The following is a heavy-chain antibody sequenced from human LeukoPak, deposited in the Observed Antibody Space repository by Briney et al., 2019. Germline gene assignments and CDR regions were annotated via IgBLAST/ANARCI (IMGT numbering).Heavy chain of an antibody. D-gene: IGHD3-22*01. V-gene: IGHV3-53*01. CDR3: ARERHYYDSSGYYHARAFDY. Sequence: PGASMRLGYAAARAGVSTDYVCEGLQAPWWWAELALGNYTNGSTYYEDSVEGRFTIDRDNSKNTLYLQMNSLRAEDTAVYYCARERHYYDSSGYYHARAFDYWGQGTLVTVSS. CDR2: NYTNGST. J-gene: IGHJ4*02. CDR1: RAGVSTDY.